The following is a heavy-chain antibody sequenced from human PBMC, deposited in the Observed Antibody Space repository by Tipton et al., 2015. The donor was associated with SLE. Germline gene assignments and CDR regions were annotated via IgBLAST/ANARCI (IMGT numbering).Heavy chain of an antibody. V-gene: IGHV4-61*05. J-gene: IGHJ3*02. D-gene: IGHD4-17*01. Sequence: TLSLTCTVSGGSISSSSYYWGWIRQPPGKGLEWIGYIYYSGSTNYNPSLKSRVTISVDTSKNQFSLKLSSVTAADTAVYYCARDHNGDYGAFDIWGQGTMVTVSS. CDR3: ARDHNGDYGAFDI. CDR1: GGSISSSSYY. CDR2: IYYSGST.